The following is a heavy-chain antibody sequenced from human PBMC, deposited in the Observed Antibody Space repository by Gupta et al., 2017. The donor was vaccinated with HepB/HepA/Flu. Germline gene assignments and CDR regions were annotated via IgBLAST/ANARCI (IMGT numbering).Heavy chain of an antibody. V-gene: IGHV4-30-2*01. D-gene: IGHD3-16*02. CDR1: GGSISSGGYS. J-gene: IGHJ4*02. CDR3: ARGGYDSVGGSFRFNFFDY. CDR2: IYHSGNT. Sequence: QLQLQESGSGLVKPSQTLSLTCAVSGGSISSGGYSWNWIRQPPGKGLEWIGYIYHSGNTYYNPSLKSRVTISVDRSKNQFSLKLSSVTAADTAVYYCARGGYDSVGGSFRFNFFDYWGQGTLVTVSS.